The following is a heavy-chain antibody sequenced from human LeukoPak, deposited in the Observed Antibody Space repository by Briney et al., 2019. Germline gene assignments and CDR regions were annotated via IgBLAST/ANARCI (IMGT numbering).Heavy chain of an antibody. CDR1: GGTFSSYA. CDR3: ATAIPTGVYGDYAGYYYYYMDV. D-gene: IGHD4-17*01. Sequence: SVKVSCKASGGTFSSYAISWVRRAPGQGLEWMGGIIPIFGTANYAQKFQGRVTITADESTSTAYMELSSLRSEDTAVYYCATAIPTGVYGDYAGYYYYYMDVWGKGTTVTVSS. V-gene: IGHV1-69*13. CDR2: IIPIFGTA. J-gene: IGHJ6*03.